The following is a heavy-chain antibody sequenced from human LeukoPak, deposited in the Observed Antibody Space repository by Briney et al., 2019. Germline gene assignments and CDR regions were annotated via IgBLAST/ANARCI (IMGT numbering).Heavy chain of an antibody. J-gene: IGHJ5*02. D-gene: IGHD1-14*01. CDR3: ARDSFRGPGTLNWFDP. CDR2: ISAYNGNT. CDR1: GYTFTSYG. Sequence: GASVKVSCKASGYTFTSYGISWVRQAPGQGLEWMGWISAYNGNTNYAQKLQGRVTMTTDTSTSTAYMELRSLRSDDTAVYYCARDSFRGPGTLNWFDPWGQGTLVTVSS. V-gene: IGHV1-18*01.